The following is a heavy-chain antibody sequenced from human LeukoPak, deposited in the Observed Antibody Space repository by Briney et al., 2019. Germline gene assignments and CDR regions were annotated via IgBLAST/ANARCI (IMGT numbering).Heavy chain of an antibody. V-gene: IGHV3-48*01. CDR1: GFTFSSYS. CDR2: ISSSSSTI. CDR3: ARWAPYYDSSGYYYYYGMDV. Sequence: GGSLRLSCAASGFTFSSYSMNWVRQAPGKGLEWASYISSSSSTIYYADSVKGRFTISRDNAKNSLYLQMNSLRAEDTAVYYCARWAPYYDSSGYYYYYGMDVWGQGTTVTVSS. J-gene: IGHJ6*02. D-gene: IGHD3-22*01.